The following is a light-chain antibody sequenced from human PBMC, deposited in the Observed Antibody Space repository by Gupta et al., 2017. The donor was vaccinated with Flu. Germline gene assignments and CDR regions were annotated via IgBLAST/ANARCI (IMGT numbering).Light chain of an antibody. Sequence: ELVVTLSPAPLSLSPGERATLSCRASQSVSSYVAWYQQTPGQAPSLLIYDASNRATGIPARFSGSGSGTDFTLTSSSLEPEDFAVYYCQQRSNSITFGQGTRLEIK. CDR3: QQRSNSIT. J-gene: IGKJ5*01. CDR1: QSVSSY. CDR2: DAS. V-gene: IGKV3-11*01.